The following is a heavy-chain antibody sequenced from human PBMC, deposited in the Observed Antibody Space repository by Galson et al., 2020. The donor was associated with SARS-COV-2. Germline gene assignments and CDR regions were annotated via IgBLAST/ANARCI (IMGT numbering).Heavy chain of an antibody. V-gene: IGHV1-69*13. J-gene: IGHJ6*03. CDR1: GGTFSSSA. CDR2: IIPIFGTA. Sequence: SVKVSCKASGGTFSSSAISWVRQAPGQGLEWMGGIIPIFGTANYAQKFQGRVTITADESTSTAYMELSSLRSEDTAVYYCARGGWQTYYYYYYMDVWGKGTTVTVSS. D-gene: IGHD5-12*01. CDR3: ARGGWQTYYYYYYMDV.